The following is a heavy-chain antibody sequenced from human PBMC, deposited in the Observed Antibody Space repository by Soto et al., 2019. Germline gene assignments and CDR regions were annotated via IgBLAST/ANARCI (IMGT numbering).Heavy chain of an antibody. V-gene: IGHV1-18*01. J-gene: IGHJ4*01. CDR3: ASDSIPSTSGYFAY. Sequence: QVQLAQSGAEVKKPGASVKVSCKATGYTFNSYGFGWVRQAPGQGLVWMGWISAYNGKTNYAQKFQGSVTVSTDTSTSTAYMEVRRLGSDDTAVYYCASDSIPSTSGYFAYWGQGTLVTVSS. CDR2: ISAYNGKT. CDR1: GYTFNSYG. D-gene: IGHD2-2*01.